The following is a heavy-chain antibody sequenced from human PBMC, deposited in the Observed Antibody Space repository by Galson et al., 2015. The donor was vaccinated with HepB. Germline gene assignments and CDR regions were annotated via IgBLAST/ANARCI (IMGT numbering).Heavy chain of an antibody. D-gene: IGHD3/OR15-3a*01. CDR1: GASISSRY. CDR2: ISYSGST. V-gene: IGHV4-59*11. Sequence: ETLSLTCTVSGASISSRYWSWIRQPPGKGLEWIGYISYSGSTNYNPSLKSRVTMSIDTSKNQFSLKLNSVSAADTAVYYCARAGGLTTAACDLDHWGQGTLVTVSS. CDR3: ARAGGLTTAACDLDH. J-gene: IGHJ4*02.